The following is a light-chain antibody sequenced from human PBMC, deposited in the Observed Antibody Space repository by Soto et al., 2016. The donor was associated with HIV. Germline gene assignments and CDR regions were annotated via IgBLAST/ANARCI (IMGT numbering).Light chain of an antibody. Sequence: AIRMTQSPSSLSASTGDRVNITCRASQGISTYLAWYQQKPGNAPELLIFVASILQTGVPSRFSGSGSGTDFTLTISCLQSEDSASYFCLQXYDRPYTFGQGTKPGDQT. CDR3: LQXYDRPYT. J-gene: IGKJ2*01. CDR1: QGISTY. CDR2: VAS. V-gene: IGKV1-8*01.